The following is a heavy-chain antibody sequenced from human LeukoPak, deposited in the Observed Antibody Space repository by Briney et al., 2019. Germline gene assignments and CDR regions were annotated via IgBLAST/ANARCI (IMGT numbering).Heavy chain of an antibody. D-gene: IGHD3-16*02. J-gene: IGHJ4*02. CDR3: ARGEGSYPPDY. CDR1: GFTFSDYY. V-gene: IGHV3-11*05. Sequence: YPGGSLRLSCAASGFTFSDYYMSWIGQAPGKGLEGVSYISSSSSYTNYADSVKGRFTISRDNAKNSLYLQMNSLRAEDTAAYYCARGEGSYPPDYWGQGTLVTVSS. CDR2: ISSSSSYT.